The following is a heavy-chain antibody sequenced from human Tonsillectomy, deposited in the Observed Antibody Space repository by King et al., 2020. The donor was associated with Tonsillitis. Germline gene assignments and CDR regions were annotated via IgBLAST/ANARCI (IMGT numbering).Heavy chain of an antibody. CDR3: AKGFSGGRPYYYAMDV. CDR1: GFTFSSYA. D-gene: IGHD3-3*01. Sequence: VQLEESGGGLVQPGGSLRLSCAASGFTFSSYAMTWVRQAPGKGLEWVSALSGWGSSTYYADSVKGRFTISRDNSKNTLYLQMNSLRAEDTALYYCAKGFSGGRPYYYAMDVWGQGTAVTVSS. CDR2: LSGWGSST. V-gene: IGHV3-23*04. J-gene: IGHJ6*02.